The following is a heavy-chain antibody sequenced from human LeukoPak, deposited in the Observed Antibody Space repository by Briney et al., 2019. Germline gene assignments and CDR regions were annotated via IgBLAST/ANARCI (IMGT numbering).Heavy chain of an antibody. Sequence: GGSLRLSCAASGFTFSSYAMSWVRQAPGKGLEWVSAISGGGGSTYYADSVKGRFTISRDSSKNTLYLQMNSLRAEDTAVYYCARGLGGSYWYFDLWGRGTLVTVSS. J-gene: IGHJ2*01. D-gene: IGHD1-26*01. CDR3: ARGLGGSYWYFDL. CDR1: GFTFSSYA. CDR2: ISGGGGST. V-gene: IGHV3-23*01.